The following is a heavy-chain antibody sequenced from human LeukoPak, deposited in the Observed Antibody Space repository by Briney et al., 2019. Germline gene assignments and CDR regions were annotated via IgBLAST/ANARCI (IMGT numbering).Heavy chain of an antibody. D-gene: IGHD1-26*01. CDR1: GFTFSSYS. V-gene: IGHV3-21*01. J-gene: IGHJ4*02. CDR3: ARDLTVGATVRYFDY. Sequence: GGSLRLSCAASGFTFSSYSMNWVRQAPGKGLEWVSSISSSSSYIYYADSVKGRFTISRDNAKNSLYLQMNSLRAEDTAEYYCARDLTVGATVRYFDYWGQGTLVTVSS. CDR2: ISSSSSYI.